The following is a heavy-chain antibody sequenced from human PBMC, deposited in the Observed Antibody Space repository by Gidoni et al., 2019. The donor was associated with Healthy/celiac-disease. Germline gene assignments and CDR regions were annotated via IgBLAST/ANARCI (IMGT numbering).Heavy chain of an antibody. Sequence: QVQPVQPGAEVKKPGASATVSCKASGYTFTSYAMHWVRQAPGQRLEWMGWINAGTGNTKYSQKFQCRVTITRDTSASTAYRELSSLRSEDTAVYSCARDVIAARLDPWGQGTLVTVSS. CDR2: INAGTGNT. CDR3: ARDVIAARLDP. D-gene: IGHD6-6*01. CDR1: GYTFTSYA. V-gene: IGHV1-3*01. J-gene: IGHJ5*02.